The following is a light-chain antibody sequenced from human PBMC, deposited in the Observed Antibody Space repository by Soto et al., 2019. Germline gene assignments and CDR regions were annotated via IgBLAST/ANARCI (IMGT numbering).Light chain of an antibody. V-gene: IGLV2-11*01. J-gene: IGLJ1*01. CDR2: DVS. CDR3: CSYAGSPYV. CDR1: SSDVGGYNY. Sequence: QSVLTQPRSVSGSPGQSVTISCTGTSSDVGGYNYVSWYQQHPGKAPKLMIYDVSKRPSGVPDRFSGSKSGNTGSLTISGLQAEDEADYYCCSYAGSPYVFGTGTKSPS.